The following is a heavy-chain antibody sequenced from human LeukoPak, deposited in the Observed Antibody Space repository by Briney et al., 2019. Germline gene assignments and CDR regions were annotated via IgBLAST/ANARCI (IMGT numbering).Heavy chain of an antibody. D-gene: IGHD1-26*01. CDR3: ARDWRELGLDY. J-gene: IGHJ4*02. CDR1: GGSISSSSYY. CDR2: IYYSGST. V-gene: IGHV4-39*07. Sequence: SQTLSLTCTVSGGSISSSSYYWGWIRQPPGKGLEWIGSIYYSGSTYYNPSLKSRVTISVDTSKNQFSLKLSSVTAADTAVYYCARDWRELGLDYWGQGTLVTVSS.